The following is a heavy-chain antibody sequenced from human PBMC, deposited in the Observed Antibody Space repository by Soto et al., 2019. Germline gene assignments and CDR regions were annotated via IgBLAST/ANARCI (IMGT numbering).Heavy chain of an antibody. CDR3: ARGYSPTLRVPWARVNWFDP. Sequence: QVQLQESGPGRVKASETLSLTCTVSGGSMSNYYWSWIRQPPGKGLEWIGYIYYIGSTNYNPSLKSRVTMSVDTSRNQLSLNLTSVTAADTAVYYCARGYSPTLRVPWARVNWFDPWGQGTLVTVSS. V-gene: IGHV4-59*01. CDR1: GGSMSNYY. CDR2: IYYIGST. D-gene: IGHD1-1*01. J-gene: IGHJ5*02.